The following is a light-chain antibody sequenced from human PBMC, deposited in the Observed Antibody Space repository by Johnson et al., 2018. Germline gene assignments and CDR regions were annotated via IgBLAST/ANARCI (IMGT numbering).Light chain of an antibody. V-gene: IGLV1-51*02. CDR1: SSNIGNNY. CDR3: GTWDSSLSAGNV. CDR2: ENN. J-gene: IGLJ1*01. Sequence: QSVLTQPPSVSAAPGQKVTISCSGSSSNIGNNYVSWYQQLPGTAPKLLIYENNKRPSGIPDRLSGSKYGTSATLGITGLQTGDEADYYFGTWDSSLSAGNVFGTGTKVTVV.